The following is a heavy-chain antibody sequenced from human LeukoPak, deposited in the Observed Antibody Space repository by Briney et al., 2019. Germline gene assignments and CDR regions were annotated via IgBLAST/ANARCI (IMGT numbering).Heavy chain of an antibody. D-gene: IGHD7-27*01. CDR2: IVVGSGNT. CDR1: GFTFTSSA. J-gene: IGHJ3*02. CDR3: ASLQGNWGPGGRDAFDI. Sequence: SVKVSCKASGFTFTSSAMQWVRQARGQRLEWIGWIVVGSGNTNYAQKFQERVTITRDMSTSTAYMELSSLRSEDTAVYYCASLQGNWGPGGRDAFDIWGQGTMVTVSS. V-gene: IGHV1-58*02.